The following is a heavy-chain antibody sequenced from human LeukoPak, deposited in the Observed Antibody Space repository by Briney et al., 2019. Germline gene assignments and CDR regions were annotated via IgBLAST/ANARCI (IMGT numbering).Heavy chain of an antibody. CDR2: ISESGST. J-gene: IGHJ3*02. Sequence: SETLSLTRTVSLGSISSYYWNCIRQPPGKELEWIGYISESGSTNYNPSLKSRVTISVDTSKNQFSLRLSSVTAADTAVYYCATNSTSRPFDIWGQGTMVTVSS. D-gene: IGHD2-2*01. CDR1: LGSISSYY. V-gene: IGHV4-59*08. CDR3: ATNSTSRPFDI.